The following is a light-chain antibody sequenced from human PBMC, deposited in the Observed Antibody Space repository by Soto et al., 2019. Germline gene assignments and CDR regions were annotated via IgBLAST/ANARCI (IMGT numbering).Light chain of an antibody. CDR3: AAWDGSLNSL. CDR1: FSNMGDNA. CDR2: LTN. V-gene: IGLV1-44*01. Sequence: QSALTQPPSLSATPGQRLNISCPESFSNMGDNAVNGYQRPPGAAPKPPFYLTNHRPSGAPARFPASKSATSAFPPISGPSYEDEADYYGAAWDGSLNSLFGTGTKVTVL. J-gene: IGLJ1*01.